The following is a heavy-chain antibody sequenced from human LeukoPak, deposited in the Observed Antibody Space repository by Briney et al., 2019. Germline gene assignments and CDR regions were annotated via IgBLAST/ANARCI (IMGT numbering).Heavy chain of an antibody. V-gene: IGHV3-21*01. J-gene: IGHJ4*02. CDR1: GFTFSSYS. D-gene: IGHD6-19*01. CDR3: AKPRIAVAVGGY. Sequence: GGSLRLSCAASGFTFSSYSMNWVRQAPGKGLEWVSSISSSSSYIYYADSVKGRFTISRDNAKNSLYLQMNSLRAEDTAVYYCAKPRIAVAVGGYWGQGTLVTVSS. CDR2: ISSSSSYI.